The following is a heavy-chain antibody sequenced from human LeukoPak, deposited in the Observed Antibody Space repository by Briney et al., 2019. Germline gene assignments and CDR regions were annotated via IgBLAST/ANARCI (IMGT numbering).Heavy chain of an antibody. Sequence: GGSLRLSCAASGFTFSSYWMHWVRQAPGKGLVWVSRINSDGSSTSYADSVKGRFTISRDNAKKSLFLQMNSLRADDTAVYYCVRDMGGSGPDYMDVWGKGTTVTISS. CDR1: GFTFSSYW. D-gene: IGHD3-10*01. V-gene: IGHV3-74*01. CDR2: INSDGSST. J-gene: IGHJ6*03. CDR3: VRDMGGSGPDYMDV.